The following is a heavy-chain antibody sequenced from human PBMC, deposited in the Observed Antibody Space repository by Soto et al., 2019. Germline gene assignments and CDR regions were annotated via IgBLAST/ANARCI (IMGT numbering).Heavy chain of an antibody. CDR1: GRSVSSGGYY. D-gene: IGHD6-19*01. V-gene: IGHV4-31*03. Sequence: TSETLSLTCTVSGRSVSSGGYYWTWIRQHPGRGLEWIGYIYHIGSPYYNPSLESRVTISLDTSKNQFSLNLTSVTAADTAIYYCVRDRAMDSSGHWFDTWGHGTLVTVSS. CDR2: IYHIGSP. J-gene: IGHJ5*01. CDR3: VRDRAMDSSGHWFDT.